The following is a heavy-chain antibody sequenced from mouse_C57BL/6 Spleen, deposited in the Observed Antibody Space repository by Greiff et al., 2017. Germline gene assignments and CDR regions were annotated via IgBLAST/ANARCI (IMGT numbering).Heavy chain of an antibody. CDR1: GYTFTDYN. CDR3: ARLPFYYGSSYDWYFDV. Sequence: EVQLQQSGPELVKPGASVKIPCKASGYTFTDYNMDWVKQSHGKSLEWIGDINPNNGGTIYNQKFKGKATLTVDKSSSTAYMELRSLTSEDTAVYYCARLPFYYGSSYDWYFDVWGTGTTVTVSS. V-gene: IGHV1-18*01. J-gene: IGHJ1*03. CDR2: INPNNGGT. D-gene: IGHD1-1*01.